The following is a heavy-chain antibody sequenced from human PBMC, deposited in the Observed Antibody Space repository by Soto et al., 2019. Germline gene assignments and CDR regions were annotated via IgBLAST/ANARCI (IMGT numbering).Heavy chain of an antibody. Sequence: QVQLVQSGAEVKKPGASVRVSCKASGYTFTNYGVSWVRQAPGQGLERMGWINTYNGNTNYEQKFQGRVTVTTDTPTTTAYMELRSLRSDDTAVYYCARGADPTYFDYWGQGTLVTASS. CDR2: INTYNGNT. D-gene: IGHD6-25*01. J-gene: IGHJ4*02. CDR3: ARGADPTYFDY. CDR1: GYTFTNYG. V-gene: IGHV1-18*01.